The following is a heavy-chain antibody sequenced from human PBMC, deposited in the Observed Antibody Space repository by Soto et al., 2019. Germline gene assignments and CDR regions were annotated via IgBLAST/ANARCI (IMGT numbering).Heavy chain of an antibody. Sequence: PGESLRLAWAASRFSVSYSLMDWVRQAPGKGPEWVANIKEDGSEKNYVDSVKGRFTISRDNAKNSLYLQMNSLRAEDTAVYYCASLGRHGWGQGTTVTVSS. CDR2: IKEDGSEK. CDR3: ASLGRHG. J-gene: IGHJ6*02. V-gene: IGHV3-7*01. CDR1: RFSVSYSL. D-gene: IGHD3-16*01.